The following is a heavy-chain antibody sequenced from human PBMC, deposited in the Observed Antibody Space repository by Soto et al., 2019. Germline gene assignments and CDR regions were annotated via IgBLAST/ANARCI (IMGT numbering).Heavy chain of an antibody. CDR3: ARRGSGSYYDH. V-gene: IGHV3-23*01. Sequence: EVQLLESGGGLVQPGGSLRLSCAASGFTFSSYAMSWVRQAPGKGLEWVSVISGSGGSTYYADSVKGRFTISRDNSKNTLYLQMISLRAEDTAVYYCARRGSGSYYDHWGQGTLVTVSS. J-gene: IGHJ4*02. CDR1: GFTFSSYA. D-gene: IGHD3-10*01. CDR2: ISGSGGST.